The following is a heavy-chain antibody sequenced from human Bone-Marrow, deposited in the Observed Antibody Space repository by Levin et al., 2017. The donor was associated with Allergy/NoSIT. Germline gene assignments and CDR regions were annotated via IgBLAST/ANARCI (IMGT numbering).Heavy chain of an antibody. CDR1: GFTFSGSA. V-gene: IGHV3-73*01. CDR3: TRHREGYCTNGVCYYPHYYYYGMDV. Sequence: PGGSLRLSCAASGFTFSGSAMHWVRQASGKGLEWVGRIRSKANSYATAYAASVKGRFTISRDDSKNTAYLQMNSLKTEDTAVYYCTRHREGYCTNGVCYYPHYYYYGMDVWGQGTTVTVSS. CDR2: IRSKANSYAT. D-gene: IGHD2-8*01. J-gene: IGHJ6*02.